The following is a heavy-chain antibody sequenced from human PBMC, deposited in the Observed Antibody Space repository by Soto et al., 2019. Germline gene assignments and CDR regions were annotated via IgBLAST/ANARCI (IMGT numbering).Heavy chain of an antibody. CDR2: VHYVGTT. V-gene: IGHV4-59*12. J-gene: IGHJ4*02. CDR3: TRLNYYDTSGYPYFFDY. CDR1: GDSMSEFY. D-gene: IGHD3-22*01. Sequence: SATLSLTCSVSGDSMSEFYWSWIRQSPGKGLEWIGYVHYVGTTKYNPSHKSRVTISVDTSKQQFSLNLRSVTAADTAVYYCTRLNYYDTSGYPYFFDYWGQGAPVTVSS.